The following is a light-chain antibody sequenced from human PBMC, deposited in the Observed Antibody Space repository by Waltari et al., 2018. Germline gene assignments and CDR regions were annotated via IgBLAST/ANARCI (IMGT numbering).Light chain of an antibody. CDR1: QGISSY. V-gene: IGKV1-9*01. CDR2: AAF. Sequence: IQLTQFPSSLSASVGARVTITCRASQGISSYLAWYQQKPGKAPNLLIYAAFTLQSGVPSRFSGSGSGTDFTLTISSLQPEDFATYYCQQFNTYPLTFGQGTRLEIK. CDR3: QQFNTYPLT. J-gene: IGKJ5*01.